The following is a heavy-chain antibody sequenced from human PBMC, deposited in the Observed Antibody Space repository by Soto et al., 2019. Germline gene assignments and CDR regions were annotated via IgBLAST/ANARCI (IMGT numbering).Heavy chain of an antibody. CDR2: ISSSSSYI. CDR3: ARDPPGYYGMDV. CDR1: GFTFSSYS. J-gene: IGHJ6*02. Sequence: LRXYCASSGFTFSSYSMNWVRQAPGKGLEWVSSISSSSSYIYYADSVKGRFTISRDNAKNSLYLQMNSLRAEDTAVYYCARDPPGYYGMDVWGQGTTVTVSS. V-gene: IGHV3-21*01.